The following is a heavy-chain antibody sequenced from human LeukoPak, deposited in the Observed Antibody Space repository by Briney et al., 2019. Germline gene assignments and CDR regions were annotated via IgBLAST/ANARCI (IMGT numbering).Heavy chain of an antibody. CDR1: GYTFTSYD. D-gene: IGHD4-17*01. J-gene: IGHJ2*01. CDR2: MNHNRGNT. CDR3: ARGQSRYGDYWYFDL. Sequence: GSSVKVSCKASGYTFTSYDINWVRPATGQGVEWMGWMNHNRGNTGYAQKFQGRVTMTRNTSISTAYMELSSLRSEDAAVYYCARGQSRYGDYWYFDLWGRGTLVTVSS. V-gene: IGHV1-8*01.